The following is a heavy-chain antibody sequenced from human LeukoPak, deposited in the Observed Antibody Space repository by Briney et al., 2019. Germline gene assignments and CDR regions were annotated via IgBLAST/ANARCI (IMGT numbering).Heavy chain of an antibody. Sequence: GGSLRLSCAASGFTFSSYGMHWVRQAPGKGLEWVAVIWYDGSNKYYADSVKGRFTISRDSSKNTLYLQMNSLRAEDTAVYYCAKAQYSSSWYYFDYWGQGTLVTVSS. CDR1: GFTFSSYG. D-gene: IGHD6-13*01. V-gene: IGHV3-33*06. CDR3: AKAQYSSSWYYFDY. J-gene: IGHJ4*02. CDR2: IWYDGSNK.